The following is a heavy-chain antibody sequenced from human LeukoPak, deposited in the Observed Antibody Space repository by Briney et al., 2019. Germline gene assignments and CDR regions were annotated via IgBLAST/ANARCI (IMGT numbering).Heavy chain of an antibody. D-gene: IGHD5-18*01. CDR1: GFTFSSYG. V-gene: IGHV3-30*02. J-gene: IGHJ6*03. CDR2: IRYDGSNK. Sequence: PGGSLRLSCAASGFTFSSYGMHWVRQAPGKGLEWVAFIRYDGSNKYYADSVKGRFTISRDNSKNTLYLQMNSLRAEDTAVYYCAKEGGYSYGTYMDVWGKGTTVTVSS. CDR3: AKEGGYSYGTYMDV.